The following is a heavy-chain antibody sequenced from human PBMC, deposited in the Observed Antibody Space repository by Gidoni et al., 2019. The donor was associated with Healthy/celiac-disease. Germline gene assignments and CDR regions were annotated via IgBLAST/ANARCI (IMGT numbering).Heavy chain of an antibody. V-gene: IGHV3-23*01. CDR2: ISGSGGST. CDR1: GLTFSSYA. J-gene: IGHJ1*01. D-gene: IGHD3-10*01. CDR3: AKAHGVRGVIWYFQH. Sequence: EVQLLESGGGLVQPGGSLRLSCAASGLTFSSYAMSWVRQAPGKGLEWVSAISGSGGSTYYADSVKGRFTISRDNSKNTLYLQMNSLRAEDTAVYYCAKAHGVRGVIWYFQHWGQGTLVTVSS.